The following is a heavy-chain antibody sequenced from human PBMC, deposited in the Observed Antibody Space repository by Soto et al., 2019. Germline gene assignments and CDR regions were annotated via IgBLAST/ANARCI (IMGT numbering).Heavy chain of an antibody. CDR2: IIPIFGTA. CDR3: ATEWITIFGEDYYGMDV. J-gene: IGHJ6*02. D-gene: IGHD3-3*01. V-gene: IGHV1-69*13. CDR1: GGTFSSYA. Sequence: SVKVSCKASGGTFSSYAISWVRQAPGQGLEWMGGIIPIFGTANYAQKFQGRVTITADESTSTAYMELSSLRSEDTAVYYCATEWITIFGEDYYGMDVWGQGTTVTVSS.